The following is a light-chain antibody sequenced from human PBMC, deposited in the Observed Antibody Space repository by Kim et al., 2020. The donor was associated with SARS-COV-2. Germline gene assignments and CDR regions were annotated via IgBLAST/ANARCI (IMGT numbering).Light chain of an antibody. J-gene: IGLJ1*01. CDR3: AAWDDSLSGFYV. V-gene: IGLV1-47*01. CDR2: RNN. CDR1: SSNIGSNY. Sequence: ELTQPPSASGTPGQRVTISCSGSSSNIGSNYVYWYQQLPGTAPKLLIYRNNQRPSGVPDRFSGSKSGTSASLAISGLRSDEDADYYCAAWDDSLSGFYVFGTGTKVTVL.